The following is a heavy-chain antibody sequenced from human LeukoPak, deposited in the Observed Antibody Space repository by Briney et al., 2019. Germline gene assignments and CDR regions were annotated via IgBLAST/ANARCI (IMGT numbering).Heavy chain of an antibody. CDR3: AKGLGYCSTTSCYFDY. D-gene: IGHD2-2*01. Sequence: GGSLRLSCTVSGFTLSSYEMSWIRQAPGKGLEWVSSIDYSGGSSYYADSVKGRFTISRDNSKNTLYLQMNSLRAEDTAVYYCAKGLGYCSTTSCYFDYWGQGTLVTVSS. V-gene: IGHV3-23*01. CDR2: IDYSGGSS. CDR1: GFTLSSYE. J-gene: IGHJ4*02.